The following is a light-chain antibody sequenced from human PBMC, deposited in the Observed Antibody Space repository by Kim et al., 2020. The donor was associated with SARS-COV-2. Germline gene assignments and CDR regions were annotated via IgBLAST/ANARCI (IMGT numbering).Light chain of an antibody. Sequence: QAGLTHPPSVSKGLRQTATLTCTGNSNNVGNEGAAWLQQHQGHPPKLLSYRNNSRPSGISERLSASRSGNTASLTITGLQPEDEADYYCSAWDSSLSAWVFGGGTQLTVL. CDR3: SAWDSSLSAWV. CDR1: SNNVGNEG. J-gene: IGLJ3*02. V-gene: IGLV10-54*01. CDR2: RNN.